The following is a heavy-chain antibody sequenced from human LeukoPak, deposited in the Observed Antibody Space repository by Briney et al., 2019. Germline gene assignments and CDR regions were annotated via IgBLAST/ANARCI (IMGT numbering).Heavy chain of an antibody. D-gene: IGHD3-22*01. Sequence: GGSLRLSCAASGFSVSRHYMNWVRQAPGKGLEWVSVIDSGGSTYYADSVKGRFTISRDISKNTLYLQMNSLRAEDTAVYYCARAPADSSGYYLLFHFDYWGQGTLVTVSS. CDR2: IDSGGST. V-gene: IGHV3-66*01. CDR1: GFSVSRHY. J-gene: IGHJ4*02. CDR3: ARAPADSSGYYLLFHFDY.